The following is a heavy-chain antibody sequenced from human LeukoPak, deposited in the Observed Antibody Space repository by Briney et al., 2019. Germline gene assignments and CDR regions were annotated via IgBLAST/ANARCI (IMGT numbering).Heavy chain of an antibody. Sequence: GESLKISCKGSGYSFTSYWIGWVRQMPGKGLEWMGIIYPGDSDPRYSPSFQGQVPISADKSTSTAYLQWSSLKASDTAMYYCARQYSSSSREVDYWGQGTLVTVSS. D-gene: IGHD6-6*01. J-gene: IGHJ4*02. CDR1: GYSFTSYW. CDR3: ARQYSSSSREVDY. CDR2: IYPGDSDP. V-gene: IGHV5-51*01.